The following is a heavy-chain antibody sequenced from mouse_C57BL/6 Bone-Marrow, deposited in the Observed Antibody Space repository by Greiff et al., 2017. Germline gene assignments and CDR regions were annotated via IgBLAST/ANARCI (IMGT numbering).Heavy chain of an antibody. CDR2: IDPSDSYT. D-gene: IGHD1-1*01. V-gene: IGHV1-69*01. CDR1: GYTFTSYW. Sequence: VQLQQPGAELVMPGASVKLSCKASGYTFTSYWMHWVKQRPGQGLEWIGEIDPSDSYTNYNQKFKGKSTLTVNKSSSTAYMQLSSLTSKDSAVYYCARDYYGSSYYLDYWGQGTTRTVSS. J-gene: IGHJ2*01. CDR3: ARDYYGSSYYLDY.